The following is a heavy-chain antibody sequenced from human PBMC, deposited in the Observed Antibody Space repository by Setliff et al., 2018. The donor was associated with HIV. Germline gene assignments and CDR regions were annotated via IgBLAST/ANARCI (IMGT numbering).Heavy chain of an antibody. Sequence: GSLRLSCAASGFTFSSYSMNWVRQAPGKGLEWIGSGVNSGRSYYNPSLKSRVTVSVDTSTNHLSLRLTSVTAADTAVYYCARQTSYDRGYSDVDSVRGRFTISRDNAKNSLYLQTSSLRAEDTAVYYCARVVAGSWGQGTLVTVSS. CDR2: GVNSGRS. D-gene: IGHD5-18*01. J-gene: IGHJ5*02. CDR3: ARQTSYDRGYSDVDSVRGRFTISRDNAKNSLYLQTSSLRAEDTAVYYCARVVAGS. CDR1: GFTFSSYSMN. V-gene: IGHV4-39*01.